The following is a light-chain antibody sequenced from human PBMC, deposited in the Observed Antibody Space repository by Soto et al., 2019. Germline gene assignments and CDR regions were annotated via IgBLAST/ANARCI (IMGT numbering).Light chain of an antibody. CDR3: QVWDTTSDHFYV. CDR2: DGG. Sequence: SYELTQPPSVTVAPGQTARIACGGKNIGRKGVHWYQQKAGQAPVLVVDDGGDRPSGIPERFSGSKSGNTATLTISRVEDGDEADYYCQVWDTTSDHFYVFGNRTKVTVL. V-gene: IGLV3-21*02. J-gene: IGLJ1*01. CDR1: NIGRKG.